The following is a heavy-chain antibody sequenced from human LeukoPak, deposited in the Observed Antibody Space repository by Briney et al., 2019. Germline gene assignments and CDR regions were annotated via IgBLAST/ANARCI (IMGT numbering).Heavy chain of an antibody. CDR3: ARGGGLDV. D-gene: IGHD3-16*01. V-gene: IGHV3-7*03. Sequence: GGSLRLSCAASGFTSSSYWMNWARQAPGKGLEWVASINHNGNVNYYVDSVKGRFTISRDNAKNSLYLQMSNLRVEDTAVYFCARGGGLDVWGQGATVTVSS. CDR2: INHNGNVN. J-gene: IGHJ6*02. CDR1: GFTSSSYW.